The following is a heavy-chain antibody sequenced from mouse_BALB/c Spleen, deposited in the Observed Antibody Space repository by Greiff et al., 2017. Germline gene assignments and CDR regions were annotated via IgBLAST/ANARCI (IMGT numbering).Heavy chain of an antibody. CDR3: ARDERYDGAMDY. Sequence: EVQRVESGGGLVKPGGSLKLSCAASGFTFSSYAMSWVRQSPGKRLEWVAEISSGGSYTYYPDTVTGRFTISRDNAKNTLYLEMSSLRSEDTAMYYCARDERYDGAMDYWGQGTSVTVSS. CDR1: GFTFSSYA. CDR2: ISSGGSYT. J-gene: IGHJ4*01. V-gene: IGHV5-9-4*01. D-gene: IGHD2-14*01.